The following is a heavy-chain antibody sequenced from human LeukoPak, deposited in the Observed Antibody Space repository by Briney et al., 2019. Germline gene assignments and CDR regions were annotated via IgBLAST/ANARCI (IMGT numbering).Heavy chain of an antibody. J-gene: IGHJ4*02. CDR3: AIRTPVDIVATLGERVKKGLDY. CDR2: MNPNSGNT. D-gene: IGHD5-12*01. V-gene: IGHV1-8*01. CDR1: GYTFTSYD. Sequence: ASVKVSCKDSGYTFTSYDINWLRQATGQGLEWMGWMNPNSGNTGYAQKFQGRVTMTRNTSMSKAYMELSSLRSEDTAVYYCAIRTPVDIVATLGERVKKGLDYWGQGTLVTVSS.